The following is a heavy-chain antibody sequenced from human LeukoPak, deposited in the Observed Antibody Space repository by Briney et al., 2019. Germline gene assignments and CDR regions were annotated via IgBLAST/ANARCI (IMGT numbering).Heavy chain of an antibody. CDR1: GGSISNSRDY. CDR3: TWVSYYYGMDV. V-gene: IGHV4-39*01. CDR2: IYYSGST. J-gene: IGHJ6*02. Sequence: PSETLSLTCTVSGGSISNSRDYWGWIRQPPGKGLEWIGSIYYSGSTYYNPSLKSRVTVSADTSKNQFSLKLSSVTAADTAVYWCTWVSYYYGMDVWGQGATVTVSS. D-gene: IGHD3-22*01.